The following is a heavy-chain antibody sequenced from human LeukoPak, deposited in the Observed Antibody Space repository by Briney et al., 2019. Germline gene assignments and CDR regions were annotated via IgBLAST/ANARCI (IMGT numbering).Heavy chain of an antibody. Sequence: GESLKISCKGSGYSFTNYWIGWVRQMPGKGLEWMGVIYPGDSDTIYSPSFQGQVTISADKSISTAYLQWNSLRASDTAMYYCARRLTYYYDTSGYDVAFDIWGQGTMVTVSS. D-gene: IGHD3-22*01. CDR2: IYPGDSDT. J-gene: IGHJ3*02. V-gene: IGHV5-51*01. CDR1: GYSFTNYW. CDR3: ARRLTYYYDTSGYDVAFDI.